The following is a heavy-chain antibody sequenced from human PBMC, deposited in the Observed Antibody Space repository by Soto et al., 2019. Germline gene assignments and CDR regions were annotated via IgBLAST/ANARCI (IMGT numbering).Heavy chain of an antibody. J-gene: IGHJ6*02. CDR1: GFTFSSYN. CDR3: ARDRQRGEWLRSYYGMDV. Sequence: EVQLLESGGGLVKPGGSLRLSCAASGFTFSSYNMNWVRQAPGKGLEWASSISSSSSYIYYADSVKGRFTISRDNAKNSLYLQMNSLGAEDTAVYYCARDRQRGEWLRSYYGMDVWGQGTTVTVSS. CDR2: ISSSSSYI. V-gene: IGHV3-21*01. D-gene: IGHD5-12*01.